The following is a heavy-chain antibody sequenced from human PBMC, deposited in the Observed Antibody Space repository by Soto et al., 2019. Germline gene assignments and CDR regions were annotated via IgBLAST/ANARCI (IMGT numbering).Heavy chain of an antibody. D-gene: IGHD3-3*01. CDR2: ISAYNGNT. CDR3: AREFVGYDFWSGYVAGFDP. CDR1: GYTXTSYG. V-gene: IGHV1-18*01. Sequence: GXSXKVSCKASGYTXTSYGMSLVRQAPGQGLEWMGWISAYNGNTNYAQKLQGRVTMTTDTSKSTAYMQLRSLRSEETAVYYCAREFVGYDFWSGYVAGFDPWGQGNLVTVSA. J-gene: IGHJ5*02.